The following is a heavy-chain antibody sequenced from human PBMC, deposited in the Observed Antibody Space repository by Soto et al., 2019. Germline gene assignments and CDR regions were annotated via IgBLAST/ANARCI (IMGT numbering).Heavy chain of an antibody. CDR3: ARDRCSGGSCYFDY. D-gene: IGHD2-15*01. J-gene: IGHJ4*02. Sequence: ASVKVSCKASGYTFTSYAMHWVRQAPGQRLEWMGWINAGNGNTKYSQKFQGRVTITRDTSASTAYMELSSLRSEDTAVYYCARDRCSGGSCYFDYWGQGTLVTVSS. V-gene: IGHV1-3*01. CDR1: GYTFTSYA. CDR2: INAGNGNT.